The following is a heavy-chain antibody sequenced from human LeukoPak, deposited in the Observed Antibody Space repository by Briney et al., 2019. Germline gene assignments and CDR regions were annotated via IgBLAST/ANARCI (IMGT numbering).Heavy chain of an antibody. J-gene: IGHJ3*02. V-gene: IGHV1-46*01. D-gene: IGHD5-24*01. Sequence: GASVKVSRKASGYTFTSYYMHWVRQAPGQGLEWMGIINPSGGSTSYAQTFQGRVFMTRDTSTSTVYMELSSLKSEDTAVYYCARVRDGYNDAYDIWGQGTMVTVSS. CDR2: INPSGGST. CDR3: ARVRDGYNDAYDI. CDR1: GYTFTSYY.